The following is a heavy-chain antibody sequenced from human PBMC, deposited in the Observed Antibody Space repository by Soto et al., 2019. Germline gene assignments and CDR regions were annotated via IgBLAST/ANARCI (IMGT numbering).Heavy chain of an antibody. D-gene: IGHD1-7*01. CDR3: ARETASGTTNLDY. CDR2: ITSSSAFL. J-gene: IGHJ4*02. V-gene: IGHV3-21*01. Sequence: GGSLRLSCAASGFTFSIYSMNWVRHAPGKGLEWVSSITSSSAFLYYADSLKGRFTISRDNARNSLYLQMHSLRAEDTAVYYCARETASGTTNLDYWGQGTLVTVSS. CDR1: GFTFSIYS.